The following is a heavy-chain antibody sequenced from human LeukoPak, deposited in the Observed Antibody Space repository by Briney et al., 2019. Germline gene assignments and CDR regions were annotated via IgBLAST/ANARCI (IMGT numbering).Heavy chain of an antibody. J-gene: IGHJ2*01. Sequence: ASVKVSCKASGYTFTGYYMHWVRQAPGQGLEWMGWINPNSGGTNYAQKFQGRVTMTRDTSISTAYMELSRLRSDYTAVYYCARDCSGGSCYSWGNWYFDLWGRGTLVTVSS. CDR3: ARDCSGGSCYSWGNWYFDL. CDR2: INPNSGGT. V-gene: IGHV1-2*02. D-gene: IGHD2-15*01. CDR1: GYTFTGYY.